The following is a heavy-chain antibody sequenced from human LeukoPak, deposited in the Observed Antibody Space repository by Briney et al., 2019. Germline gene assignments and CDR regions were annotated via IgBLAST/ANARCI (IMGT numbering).Heavy chain of an antibody. CDR3: ARDRKYYYDSSGYYNYYFDY. Sequence: SQTLSLTYTVSGGSISSGSYYWSWIRQPAGTGLEWIGRIYTSGSTNYNPSLKSRVTISVDTSKNQFSLKLSSVTAADTAVYYCARDRKYYYDSSGYYNYYFDYWGQGTLVTVSS. J-gene: IGHJ4*02. D-gene: IGHD3-22*01. V-gene: IGHV4-61*02. CDR2: IYTSGST. CDR1: GGSISSGSYY.